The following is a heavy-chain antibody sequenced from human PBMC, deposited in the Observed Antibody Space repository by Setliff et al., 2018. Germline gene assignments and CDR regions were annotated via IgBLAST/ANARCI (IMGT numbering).Heavy chain of an antibody. D-gene: IGHD5-12*01. Sequence: PGGSLRLSCVVSGVVFGNYHLNWVRQTPEKGLEWVSSFSGSNEYIKYADSVKGRFTISRDSAENAVYLQMNNLSAEDTAVYYCAGSRAWIPIFDSWGQGILVTVSS. J-gene: IGHJ4*02. CDR1: GVVFGNYH. CDR3: AGSRAWIPIFDS. V-gene: IGHV3-21*01. CDR2: FSGSNEYI.